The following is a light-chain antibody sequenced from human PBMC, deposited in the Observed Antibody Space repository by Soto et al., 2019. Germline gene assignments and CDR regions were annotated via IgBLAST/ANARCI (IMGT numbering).Light chain of an antibody. CDR3: QQYGSSGT. CDR2: GAS. J-gene: IGKJ1*01. Sequence: EMVLTQSPGTVSLSPGEIATLSCRASQSVSNNYLAWYQQKPGQAPRLLIYGASNRATGIPDRFSGSGSGTDFTLTISRLETEDFAVYYCQQYGSSGTFGQGTKVDIK. V-gene: IGKV3-20*01. CDR1: QSVSNNY.